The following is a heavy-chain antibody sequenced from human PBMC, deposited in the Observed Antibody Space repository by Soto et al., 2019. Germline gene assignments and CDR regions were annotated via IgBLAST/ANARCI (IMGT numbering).Heavy chain of an antibody. Sequence: EVQLVESGGGLVQPGGSLKLSCAASGFTLSGSAEHWVRQASGKGLEWVGRIRSKANSYATAYAASVKGRFTISRDDSKNTAYLLMNSLKTEDRAVYYCTTTMVRGVNDYWGQGTLVTVSS. CDR3: TTTMVRGVNDY. CDR1: GFTLSGSA. D-gene: IGHD3-10*01. CDR2: IRSKANSYAT. J-gene: IGHJ4*02. V-gene: IGHV3-73*01.